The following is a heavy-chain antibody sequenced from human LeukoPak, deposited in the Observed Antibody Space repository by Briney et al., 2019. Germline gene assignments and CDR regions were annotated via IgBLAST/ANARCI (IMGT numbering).Heavy chain of an antibody. Sequence: SETLSLTCTVSGGSISSSSYYWGWIRQPPGKGLEWIGSIYYSGSTYYNPSLKSRVTISVDTSKNQFSLKLSSVTAADTAVYYCARGRNTVTTFPFFFDYWGQGTLVTVSS. D-gene: IGHD4-17*01. CDR3: ARGRNTVTTFPFFFDY. CDR1: GGSISSSSYY. V-gene: IGHV4-39*07. J-gene: IGHJ4*02. CDR2: IYYSGST.